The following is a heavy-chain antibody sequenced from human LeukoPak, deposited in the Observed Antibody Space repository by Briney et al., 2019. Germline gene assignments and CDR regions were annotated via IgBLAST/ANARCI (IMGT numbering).Heavy chain of an antibody. D-gene: IGHD3-22*01. CDR1: GGSFSGYY. CDR2: INHSGST. CDR3: ARGRSSGYYYADY. J-gene: IGHJ4*02. Sequence: SETLSLTCAVYGGSFSGYYWSWIRQPPGKGLEWIGEINHSGSTNYKPSLKSRVTISVDTPKNQFSLKLSSVTAADTAVYYCARGRSSGYYYADYWGQGTLVTVSS. V-gene: IGHV4-34*01.